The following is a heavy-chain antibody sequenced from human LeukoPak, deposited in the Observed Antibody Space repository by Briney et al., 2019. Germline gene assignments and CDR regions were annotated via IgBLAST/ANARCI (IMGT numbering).Heavy chain of an antibody. V-gene: IGHV3-21*04. CDR1: GFTFSSYS. D-gene: IGHD5-18*01. J-gene: IGHJ4*02. CDR3: AKGVDTAMVSFDY. CDR2: ISSSSSYI. Sequence: GGSLRLSCAASGFTFSSYSMNWVRQAPGKGLEWVSSISSSSSYIYYADSVKGRFTISRDNSKNTLYLQMNSLRAEDTAVYHCAKGVDTAMVSFDYWGQGTLVTVSS.